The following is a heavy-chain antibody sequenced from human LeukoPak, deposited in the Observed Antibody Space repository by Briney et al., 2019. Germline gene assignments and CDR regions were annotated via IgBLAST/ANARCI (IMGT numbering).Heavy chain of an antibody. CDR2: ISAYNGNT. V-gene: IGHV1-18*01. J-gene: IGHJ4*02. CDR3: ARDYYDSSGYYRVPNFDY. Sequence: ASVKVSCKASGYTFTSYGISWVRQAPGQGLEWMGWISAYNGNTNYAQKLQGRVTMTTDTSTSTAYMELRSLRSDDTAVYYCARDYYDSSGYYRVPNFDYWGQGTLVTVSS. D-gene: IGHD3-22*01. CDR1: GYTFTSYG.